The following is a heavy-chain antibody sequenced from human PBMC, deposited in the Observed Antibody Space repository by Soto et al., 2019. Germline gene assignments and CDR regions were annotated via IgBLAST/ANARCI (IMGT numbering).Heavy chain of an antibody. CDR1: GGTFSSYA. D-gene: IGHD3-16*02. J-gene: IGHJ4*02. CDR3: ASSGRDYVWGSYRWNFDY. CDR2: IIPIFGTA. Sequence: QVQLVQSGAEVKKPGSSVKVSCKASGGTFSSYAISWVRQAPGQGLEWMGGIIPIFGTANYAQKFQGRVTITADESTSTAYMELSSLRSEDTAVYYCASSGRDYVWGSYRWNFDYWGQGTLVTVSS. V-gene: IGHV1-69*01.